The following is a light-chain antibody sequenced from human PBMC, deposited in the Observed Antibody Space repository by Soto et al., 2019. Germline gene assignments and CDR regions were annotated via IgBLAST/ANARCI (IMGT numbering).Light chain of an antibody. J-gene: IGKJ1*01. CDR2: AAS. CDR1: QSISSY. Sequence: DIQMTQSPSSLSASVGDRVTITCRASQSISSYLNWYQQKPGKAPKLLIYAASCLQSGVPSRFSGSGTGTDFTRNISSLQPEDFATYYCQQSYSTPWTFGQGTKVEIK. CDR3: QQSYSTPWT. V-gene: IGKV1-39*01.